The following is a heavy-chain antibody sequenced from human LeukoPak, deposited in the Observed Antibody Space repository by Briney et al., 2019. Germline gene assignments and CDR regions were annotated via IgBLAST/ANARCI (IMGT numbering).Heavy chain of an antibody. D-gene: IGHD5-18*01. V-gene: IGHV3-74*01. Sequence: GGSLRLSCAASGFTYSSYWMHWVRQAPGKGLVWVSRINGDGSYTTYADSVKGRFTISRDNAKNTLYLQMNSLRAEDTAVYYCARQYSYGYRGIDYWGQGTLVTVSS. CDR3: ARQYSYGYRGIDY. CDR2: INGDGSYT. CDR1: GFTYSSYW. J-gene: IGHJ4*02.